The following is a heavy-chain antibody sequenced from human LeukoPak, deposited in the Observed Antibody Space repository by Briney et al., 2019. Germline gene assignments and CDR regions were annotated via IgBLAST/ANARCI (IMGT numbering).Heavy chain of an antibody. D-gene: IGHD3-10*01. CDR3: ARSQDGSGSYFYYFYIDV. CDR2: ISTSSSYI. J-gene: IGHJ6*03. Sequence: GGSLRLSCAASGFTFSSYSMNWVRQAPGKGLEWVSFISTSSSYIHNADSVKGRFTISRDNAENSLYLQMNSLRAEDTAVYYCARSQDGSGSYFYYFYIDVWGKGTTV. V-gene: IGHV3-21*01. CDR1: GFTFSSYS.